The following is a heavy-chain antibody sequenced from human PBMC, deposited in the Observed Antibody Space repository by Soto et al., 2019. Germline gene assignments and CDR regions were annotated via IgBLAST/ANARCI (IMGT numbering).Heavy chain of an antibody. J-gene: IGHJ6*02. CDR2: IIPIFGKA. V-gene: IGHV1-69*01. Sequence: QVQLVQSGAEVKKPGSSVKVSCKASGGTVSSYAISWVRQAPGQGLEWMGGIIPIFGKANYAQKFQGRVTITADESTSTAYMELSSLRSADKAVYYGALRGYYYGMDVWGQGTTVTVSS. CDR3: ALRGYYYGMDV. CDR1: GGTVSSYA.